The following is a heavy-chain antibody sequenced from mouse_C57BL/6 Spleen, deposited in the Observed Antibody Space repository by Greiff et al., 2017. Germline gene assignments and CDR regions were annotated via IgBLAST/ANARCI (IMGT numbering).Heavy chain of an antibody. V-gene: IGHV10-1*01. Sequence: DVKLVESGGGLVQPKGSLKLSCAASGFSFNTYAMNWVRQAPGKGLEWVARIRSKSNNYATYYADSVKDRFTISRDDSESMLYLQMNNLKTEDTAMYYCVRHHSNWYFEVWGTGTTVTVSS. CDR2: IRSKSNNYAT. CDR3: VRHHSNWYFEV. CDR1: GFSFNTYA. J-gene: IGHJ1*03.